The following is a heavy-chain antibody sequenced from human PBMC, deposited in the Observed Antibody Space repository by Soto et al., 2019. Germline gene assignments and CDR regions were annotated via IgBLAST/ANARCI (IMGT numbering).Heavy chain of an antibody. D-gene: IGHD3-10*01. CDR2: ISYDGRNK. V-gene: IGHV3-30*04. CDR1: GFTFSSYA. Sequence: QVQLVESGGGVVQPGRSLRLSCAASGFTFSSYAMHWVRQAPGKGLEWVSVISYDGRNKYYADSVKGRFTISRDNSKNTMYLPMNSLRAEDTAVYYWARDPMGRYYGSGSYYFDYWGQGTLVTVSS. CDR3: ARDPMGRYYGSGSYYFDY. J-gene: IGHJ4*02.